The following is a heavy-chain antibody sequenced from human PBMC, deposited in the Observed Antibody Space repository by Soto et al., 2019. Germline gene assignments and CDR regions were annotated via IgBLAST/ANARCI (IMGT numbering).Heavy chain of an antibody. V-gene: IGHV1-8*01. Sequence: QVQLVQSGAEVKKPGASGKVSCKASGYTFTSHDINWMRQATGQGLEWMGWMNPNTGHTNYAQKFQGIVNMTRDTYISTAYMELINLRSEDTAIYYCASDMSTTWGQGTLVTVSS. J-gene: IGHJ5*02. CDR3: ASDMSTT. CDR2: MNPNTGHT. CDR1: GYTFTSHD. D-gene: IGHD2-2*01.